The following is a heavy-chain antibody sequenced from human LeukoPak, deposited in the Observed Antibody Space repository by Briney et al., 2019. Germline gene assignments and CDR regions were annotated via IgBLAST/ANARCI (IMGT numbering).Heavy chain of an antibody. D-gene: IGHD6-13*01. CDR3: AKAPQSSSLRGLIDY. Sequence: GGSLRLSCAASGFTFSSYGMHWVRQAPGKGLEWVAVISYDGSNKYYADSVKGRFTISRDNSKNTLYLQMNSLRAEDTAVYYCAKAPQSSSLRGLIDYWGQGTLVTVSS. J-gene: IGHJ4*02. V-gene: IGHV3-30*18. CDR1: GFTFSSYG. CDR2: ISYDGSNK.